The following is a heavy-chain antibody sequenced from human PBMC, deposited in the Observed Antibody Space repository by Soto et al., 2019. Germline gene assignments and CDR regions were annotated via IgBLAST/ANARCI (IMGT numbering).Heavy chain of an antibody. CDR1: GFTFTSSA. V-gene: IGHV1-58*01. CDR2: TVVGSGNT. J-gene: IGHJ4*02. CDR3: ARDRSVAAAGKRPPDY. Sequence: SVKVSCKASGFTFTSSAVQWVRQARGQRLEWIGWTVVGSGNTNYAQKFQERVTITRDMSTSTAYMELSSLRSEDTAVYYCARDRSVAAAGKRPPDYWGQGTLVTVSS. D-gene: IGHD6-13*01.